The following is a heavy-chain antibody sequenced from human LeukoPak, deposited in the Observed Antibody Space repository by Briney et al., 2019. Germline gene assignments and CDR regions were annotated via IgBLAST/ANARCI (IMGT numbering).Heavy chain of an antibody. Sequence: GGSLRLSCAASGFTLDDYGMSWVRQAPGKGLEWASGINWNGGSTGYADSVKGRFTISRDNAKNSLYLQMNSLRAEDTALYYCARDSVPMVRGVPTHWFDPWGQGTLVTVSS. D-gene: IGHD3-10*01. CDR3: ARDSVPMVRGVPTHWFDP. V-gene: IGHV3-20*04. CDR2: INWNGGST. CDR1: GFTLDDYG. J-gene: IGHJ5*02.